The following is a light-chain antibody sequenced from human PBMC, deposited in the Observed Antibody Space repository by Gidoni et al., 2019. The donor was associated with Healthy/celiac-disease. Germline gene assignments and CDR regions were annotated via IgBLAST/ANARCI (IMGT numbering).Light chain of an antibody. CDR3: QQYNNGPRGFT. V-gene: IGKV3-15*01. Sequence: EIVMTQSPATLSVSQGARATLSCRASQSVSSNLARYQPKPGQAPRLLIYGASTRATGSPARFSGSGSGTEFTLTISSLQSEDFAVYYCQQYNNGPRGFTFGPGTKVDIK. CDR2: GAS. J-gene: IGKJ3*01. CDR1: QSVSSN.